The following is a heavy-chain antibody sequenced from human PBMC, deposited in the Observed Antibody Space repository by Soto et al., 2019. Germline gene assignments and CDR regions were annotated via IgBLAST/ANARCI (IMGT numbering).Heavy chain of an antibody. CDR3: ARRGHPGH. Sequence: QVQLVQSGAEVKKPGSSVKVSCTASGGSLRNYVISWVRQAPAQRLEWMGGVIPILGTANYAQKFQGRVTRTADEATSTAYLDLSSLSPADTAVYYCARRGHPGHWGPGNLVIVSS. CDR2: VIPILGTA. CDR1: GGSLRNYV. J-gene: IGHJ4*02. V-gene: IGHV1-69*01.